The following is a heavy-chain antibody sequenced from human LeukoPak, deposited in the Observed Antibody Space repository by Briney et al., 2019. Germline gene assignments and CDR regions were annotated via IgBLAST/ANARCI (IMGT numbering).Heavy chain of an antibody. D-gene: IGHD6-19*01. Sequence: GGSLRLSCAASGFTFSNYGMHWVRQAPGKGLEWVAFIRYDGSNTYYADSVKGRFTISRDNSKNTLYLQMNSLRAEDTAVYYCARGWGTVAGSFDYWGQGTLVTVSS. CDR1: GFTFSNYG. CDR2: IRYDGSNT. V-gene: IGHV3-30*02. J-gene: IGHJ4*02. CDR3: ARGWGTVAGSFDY.